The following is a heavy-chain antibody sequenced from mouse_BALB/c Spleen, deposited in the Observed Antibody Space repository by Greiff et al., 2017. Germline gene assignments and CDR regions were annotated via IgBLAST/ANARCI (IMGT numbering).Heavy chain of an antibody. D-gene: IGHD1-1*01. V-gene: IGHV5-17*02. J-gene: IGHJ2*01. CDR1: GFTFSSFG. Sequence: EVQGVESGGGLVQPGGSRKLSCAASGFTFSSFGMHWVRQAPEKGLEWVAYISSGSSTIYYADTVKGRFTISRDNPKNTLFLQMTSLRSEDTAMYYCARDYYGSSYRFDYWGQGTTLTVSS. CDR3: ARDYYGSSYRFDY. CDR2: ISSGSSTI.